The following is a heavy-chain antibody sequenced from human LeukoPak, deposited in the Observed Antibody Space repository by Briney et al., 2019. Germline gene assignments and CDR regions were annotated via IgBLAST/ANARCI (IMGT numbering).Heavy chain of an antibody. Sequence: APVKVSCKASGYTFTSYGISWVRQAPGQGLEWMGWISAYNGNTNYAQKLQGRVTMTTDTSTSTAYMELRSLRSDDTAVYYCARAPRGVVVVARRYAFDIWGQGTMVTVSS. D-gene: IGHD2-15*01. CDR1: GYTFTSYG. V-gene: IGHV1-18*01. J-gene: IGHJ3*02. CDR3: ARAPRGVVVVARRYAFDI. CDR2: ISAYNGNT.